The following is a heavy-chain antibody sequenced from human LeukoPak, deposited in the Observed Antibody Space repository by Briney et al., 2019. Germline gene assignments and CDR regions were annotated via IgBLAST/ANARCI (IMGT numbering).Heavy chain of an antibody. CDR3: ARRSRDGWYFAY. CDR1: KFTFNNYA. CDR2: ISSDGSNK. D-gene: IGHD5-24*01. V-gene: IGHV3-30*09. Sequence: QPGGSLRLSCAASKFTFNNYAMHWVRQAPGKGLEWVSIISSDGSNKYYADSVKGRFAISRDNSNNTLYLQMNSLRAEDTAVYYCARRSRDGWYFAYWGQGTLVTVSS. J-gene: IGHJ4*02.